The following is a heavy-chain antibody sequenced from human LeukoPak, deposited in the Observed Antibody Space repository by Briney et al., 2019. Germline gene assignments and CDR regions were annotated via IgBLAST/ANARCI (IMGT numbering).Heavy chain of an antibody. CDR1: GFTFSSYS. D-gene: IGHD4-17*01. V-gene: IGHV3-21*01. Sequence: TGGSLRLSCAASGFTFSSYSMNWIRQAPGKGLEWVSSISSSTSYIYYADSVKGRFTISKDNAKNSLYLQMNSLRAEDTAVYYCARAGGSTVSHSDYWGQGTLVTVSS. J-gene: IGHJ4*02. CDR3: ARAGGSTVSHSDY. CDR2: ISSSTSYI.